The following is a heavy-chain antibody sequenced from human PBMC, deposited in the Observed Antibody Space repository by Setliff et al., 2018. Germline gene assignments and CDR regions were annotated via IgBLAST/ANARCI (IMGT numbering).Heavy chain of an antibody. V-gene: IGHV4-59*01. J-gene: IGHJ4*02. CDR3: ARGQFSRGWYGAPESYFDC. D-gene: IGHD6-19*01. CDR2: IHHSGST. Sequence: SETLSLTCTVSDGSIRTYYWSWIRQPPGKRLEWLGFIHHSGSTHYNPSLKSRVTISVDTAKNQFSLKLSAVTAADTAVYYCARGQFSRGWYGAPESYFDCWGQGILVTVSS. CDR1: DGSIRTYY.